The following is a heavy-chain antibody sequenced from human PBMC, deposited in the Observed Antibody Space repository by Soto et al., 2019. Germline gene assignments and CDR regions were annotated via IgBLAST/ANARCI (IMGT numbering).Heavy chain of an antibody. J-gene: IGHJ5*02. Sequence: ASVKVSCKASGYTFTSYDISWVRQATGQGLEWMGWMNPNSGNTGYAQKFQGRVTMTRNTSISTAYMELSSLRSEDTAVYYCARVSTYYDFWSGYDNWFDPWGQGTLITVPS. V-gene: IGHV1-8*01. CDR3: ARVSTYYDFWSGYDNWFDP. D-gene: IGHD3-3*01. CDR1: GYTFTSYD. CDR2: MNPNSGNT.